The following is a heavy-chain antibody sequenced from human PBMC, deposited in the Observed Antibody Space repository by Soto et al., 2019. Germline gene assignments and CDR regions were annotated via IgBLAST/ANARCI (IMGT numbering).Heavy chain of an antibody. CDR1: GYTFTSFG. D-gene: IGHD3-22*01. J-gene: IGHJ4*02. Sequence: ASVKVSCKASGYTFTSFGISWVRQAPGQGLEWVGWVSGYNGETEYAQKVQGRVTMTTDTSTNTAYLDLRSLRPDDTAVYYCAKDWARLSMIVRYYFDYWGQGTLVTVSS. CDR2: VSGYNGET. CDR3: AKDWARLSMIVRYYFDY. V-gene: IGHV1-18*04.